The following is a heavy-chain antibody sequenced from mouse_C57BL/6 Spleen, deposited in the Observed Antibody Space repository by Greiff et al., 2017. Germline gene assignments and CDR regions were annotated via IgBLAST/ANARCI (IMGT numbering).Heavy chain of an antibody. J-gene: IGHJ1*03. CDR1: GYSITSGYY. CDR2: ISYDGSN. V-gene: IGHV3-6*01. D-gene: IGHD1-1*01. Sequence: EVHLVESGPGLVKPSQSLSLTCSVTGYSITSGYYWNWIRQFPGNQLEWMGYISYDGSNNYNPSLKNRISITRDTAKNQFFLKLNSVTTEDTATYYCARPYYGSSYRYFDVWGTGTTVTVSS. CDR3: ARPYYGSSYRYFDV.